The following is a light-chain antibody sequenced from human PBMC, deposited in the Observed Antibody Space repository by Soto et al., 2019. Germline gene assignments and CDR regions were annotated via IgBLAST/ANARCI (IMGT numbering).Light chain of an antibody. CDR3: NSYAGSDRFGV. CDR1: SSDIGAYDY. Sequence: QSALTQPPSASGSLGQSVTISCTGTSSDIGAYDYVSWYQQHPGKVPKLIIYEVNKRPSGVPDRFSGSKSGNTASLTVSGLQAEDEADYYCNSYAGSDRFGVFGGGTKVTVL. CDR2: EVN. V-gene: IGLV2-8*01. J-gene: IGLJ3*02.